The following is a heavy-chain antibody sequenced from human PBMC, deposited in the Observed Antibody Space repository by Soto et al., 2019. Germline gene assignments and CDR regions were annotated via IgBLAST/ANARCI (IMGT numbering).Heavy chain of an antibody. Sequence: GGSLRLSCAASGFTFSSYSMNWVRQAPGKGLEWVSSISSSSSYISYADSVKGRFTISRDNAKNSLYLQMNRLRAEDTAVYYCVRGNWNDDYYYYMDVWGKGTTVTVSS. CDR3: VRGNWNDDYYYYMDV. CDR1: GFTFSSYS. D-gene: IGHD1-1*01. CDR2: ISSSSSYI. J-gene: IGHJ6*03. V-gene: IGHV3-21*01.